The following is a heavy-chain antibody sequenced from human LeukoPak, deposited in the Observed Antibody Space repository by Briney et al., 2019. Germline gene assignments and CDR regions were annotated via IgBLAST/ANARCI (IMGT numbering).Heavy chain of an antibody. Sequence: GGSLRLSCAASGFTFSSYGMHWVRQAPGKGLEWVAVIFYDGSTKYYADSVKGRFTISRDNAKNSLYLQMNSLRAEDTAVYYCARVRGSYYYYFDYWGQGTLVTVSS. J-gene: IGHJ4*02. V-gene: IGHV3-33*08. CDR2: IFYDGSTK. D-gene: IGHD1-26*01. CDR1: GFTFSSYG. CDR3: ARVRGSYYYYFDY.